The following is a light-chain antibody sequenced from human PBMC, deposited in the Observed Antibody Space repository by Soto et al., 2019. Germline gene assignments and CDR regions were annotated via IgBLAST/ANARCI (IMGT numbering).Light chain of an antibody. CDR1: QSVSGSR. V-gene: IGKV3-20*01. Sequence: IWFTQSPRTLSLSPRERATRSCRASQSVSGSRLAWYHQKPGQAPRLLIYGAFNRVTGIPVRFSGSGSGTDFTLTISRLEPEDFEVYYCQQYGNSPSTSAQGAKV. J-gene: IGKJ1*01. CDR3: QQYGNSPST. CDR2: GAF.